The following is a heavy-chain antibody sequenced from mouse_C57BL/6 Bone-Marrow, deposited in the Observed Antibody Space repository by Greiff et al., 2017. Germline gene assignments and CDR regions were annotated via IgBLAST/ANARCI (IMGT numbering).Heavy chain of an antibody. Sequence: QVQLQQPGAELVKPGASVKLSCKASGYTFTSYWMQWVKQRPGQGLEWIGEIDPSDSYTNYNQKFKGKATWTVDTSSSTAYMQLSSLTSEDSAVLYCARCYAMDYWGQGTSVTVSS. J-gene: IGHJ4*01. V-gene: IGHV1-50*01. CDR2: IDPSDSYT. CDR1: GYTFTSYW. CDR3: ARCYAMDY.